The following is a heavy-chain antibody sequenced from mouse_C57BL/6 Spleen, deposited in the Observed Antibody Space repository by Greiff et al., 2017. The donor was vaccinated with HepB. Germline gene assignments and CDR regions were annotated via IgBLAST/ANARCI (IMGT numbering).Heavy chain of an antibody. CDR3: ARRALTGTVYFDY. V-gene: IGHV5-6*01. D-gene: IGHD4-1*01. CDR2: ISSGGSYT. Sequence: EVQGVESGGDLVKPGGSLKLSCAASGFTFSSYGMSWVRQTPDKRLEWVATISSGGSYTYYPDSVKGRFTISRDNAKNTLYLQMSSLKSEDTAMYYCARRALTGTVYFDYWGQGTTLTVSS. CDR1: GFTFSSYG. J-gene: IGHJ2*01.